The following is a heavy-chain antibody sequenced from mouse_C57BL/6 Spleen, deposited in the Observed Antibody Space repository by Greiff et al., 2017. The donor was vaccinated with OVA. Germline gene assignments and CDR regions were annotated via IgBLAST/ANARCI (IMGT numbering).Heavy chain of an antibody. Sequence: QVQLQQSGAELVRPGASVTLSCKASGYTFTDYEMHWVKQTPVHGLEWIGAIDPETGGTAYNQKFKGKAILTADKSSSTAYMELRSLTSEDSAVYYGTRGWIYDGYPYYFDYWGQGTTLTVSS. CDR2: IDPETGGT. CDR1: GYTFTDYE. V-gene: IGHV1-15*01. D-gene: IGHD2-3*01. J-gene: IGHJ2*01. CDR3: TRGWIYDGYPYYFDY.